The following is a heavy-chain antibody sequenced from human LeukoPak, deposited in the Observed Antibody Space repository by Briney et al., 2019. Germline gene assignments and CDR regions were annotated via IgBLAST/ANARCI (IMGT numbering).Heavy chain of an antibody. CDR2: IYYSGST. D-gene: IGHD3-10*01. Sequence: SETLSLTCTVSGGSISSYYWSWIRQPPGKGLEWIGYIYYSGSTNYNPSLKSRVTISVDTSKNQFSLKLSSVTAADTAVYYCARGPYFGGPYSDYWGQGTLVTVSS. V-gene: IGHV4-59*01. J-gene: IGHJ4*02. CDR1: GGSISSYY. CDR3: ARGPYFGGPYSDY.